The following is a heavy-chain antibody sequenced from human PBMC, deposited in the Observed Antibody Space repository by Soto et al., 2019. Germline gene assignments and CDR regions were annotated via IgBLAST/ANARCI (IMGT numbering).Heavy chain of an antibody. V-gene: IGHV3-7*01. J-gene: IGHJ4*02. CDR1: GFTFTGYC. D-gene: IGHD1-26*01. CDR3: TRRGCRGESYCCFDF. CDR2: IKQDGSEK. Sequence: EVHLVESGGGLVRPGGSLRLSCVASGFTFTGYCMSWVRQAPGKGLEWVANIKQDGSEKYYVDSVKGRFTISRDNAENSLYLQMNSLRAEDTAVYYCTRRGCRGESYCCFDFWGQGTLVTVSS.